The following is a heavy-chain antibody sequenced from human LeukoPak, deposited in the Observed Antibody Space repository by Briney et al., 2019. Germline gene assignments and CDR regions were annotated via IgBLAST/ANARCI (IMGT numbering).Heavy chain of an antibody. CDR2: IYHSGST. Sequence: SETLSLTCAVSGYSISSGYYWGWIRQPPGKGLEWIGSIYHSGSTYYNPSLKGRVTISVDTSKNQFSMQLSSVTAADTAVYYFAXXXXXXXAXXIWDQGT. V-gene: IGHV4-38-2*01. CDR3: AXXXXXXXAXXI. CDR1: GYSISSGYY. J-gene: IGHJ3*02.